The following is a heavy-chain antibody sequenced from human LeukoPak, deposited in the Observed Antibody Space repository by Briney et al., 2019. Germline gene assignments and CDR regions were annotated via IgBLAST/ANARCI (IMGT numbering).Heavy chain of an antibody. J-gene: IGHJ6*02. V-gene: IGHV4-59*08. CDR2: IYYSGST. Sequence: SETPSLTCTVSGGSISSYYWSWIRQPPGKGLEWIGYIYYSGSTNYNPSLKSRVTISVDTSKNQFSLKLSSVTAADTAVYYCARQRTGMDVWGQGTTVTVSS. CDR1: GGSISSYY. CDR3: ARQRTGMDV.